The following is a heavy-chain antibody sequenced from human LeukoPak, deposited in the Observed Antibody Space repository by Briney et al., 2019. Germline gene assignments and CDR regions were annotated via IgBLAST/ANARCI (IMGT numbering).Heavy chain of an antibody. CDR2: IYSGGST. D-gene: IGHD1-1*01. J-gene: IGHJ4*02. V-gene: IGHV3-66*01. CDR1: GFTVSSNY. Sequence: GGSLRLSWAASGFTVSSNYMSWVRQAPGKGLEWVSVIYSGGSTYYADSVKGRFTISRDNSKNTLYLQVNSLRAEDTAVYYCAREQQALYYFDYWGQGTLVTVSS. CDR3: AREQQALYYFDY.